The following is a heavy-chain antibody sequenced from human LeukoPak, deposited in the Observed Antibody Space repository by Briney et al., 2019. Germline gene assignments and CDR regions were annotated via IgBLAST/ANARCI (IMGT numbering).Heavy chain of an antibody. Sequence: PGGSLRLSCAASGFTFDDYAMHWVRQAPGKGLEWVSGISWNSGSIGYADSVKGRFTISRDNAKNSLYLQMNSLRVEDTAVYYCAKDLLPYCSSTSCYHGYWGQGTLVTVSS. J-gene: IGHJ4*02. CDR1: GFTFDDYA. CDR3: AKDLLPYCSSTSCYHGY. CDR2: ISWNSGSI. V-gene: IGHV3-9*01. D-gene: IGHD2-2*01.